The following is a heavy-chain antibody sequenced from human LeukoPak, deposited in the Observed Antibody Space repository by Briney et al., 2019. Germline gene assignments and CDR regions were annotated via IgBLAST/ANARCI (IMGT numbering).Heavy chain of an antibody. D-gene: IGHD3-10*01. CDR1: GGSISSYY. Sequence: SETLSLTCTVSGGSISSYYWSWIRQPPGKGLEWIGYIYYSGSTNYNPSLKSRVTISVDTSKNQFSLKLSSVTAADTAVYYCARNLDYYGSGSYGPGTYFDYWGQRTLVTVSS. CDR3: ARNLDYYGSGSYGPGTYFDY. V-gene: IGHV4-59*12. CDR2: IYYSGST. J-gene: IGHJ4*02.